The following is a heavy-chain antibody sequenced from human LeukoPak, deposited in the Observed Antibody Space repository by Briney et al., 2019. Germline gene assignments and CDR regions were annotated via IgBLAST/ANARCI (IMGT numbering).Heavy chain of an antibody. CDR3: ARGNYDFWSGTSDNYYYYMDV. V-gene: IGHV3-48*01. J-gene: IGHJ6*03. CDR1: GFTFSSYS. D-gene: IGHD3-3*01. CDR2: ISSSSSTI. Sequence: GGSLRLSCAASGFTFSSYSMNWVRQAPGKGLEWVSYISSSSSTIYYADSVKGRFTISRDNAKNSLYLQMNSLRAEDTAVYYCARGNYDFWSGTSDNYYYYMDVWGKGTTVTVSS.